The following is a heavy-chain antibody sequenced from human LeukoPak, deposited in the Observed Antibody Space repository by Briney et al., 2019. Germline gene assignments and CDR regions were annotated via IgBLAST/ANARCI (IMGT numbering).Heavy chain of an antibody. J-gene: IGHJ4*02. CDR3: ARDHAYRADY. D-gene: IGHD2-2*01. CDR1: GFTFSNDW. V-gene: IGHV3-7*01. Sequence: GGSLRLSCAASGFTFSNDWMCWVRQAPGKGLEWVANINQDESKKYYAGSVKGRFTISRDNAKNSLYLQMGSLTAEDTAIYYCARDHAYRADYWGQGTLVTVSS. CDR2: INQDESKK.